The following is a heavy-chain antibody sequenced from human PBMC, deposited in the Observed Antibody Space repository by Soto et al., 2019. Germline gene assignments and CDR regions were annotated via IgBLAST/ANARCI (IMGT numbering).Heavy chain of an antibody. J-gene: IGHJ4*02. CDR1: GESISSISYY. Sequence: PSETLSLTCIVSGESISSISYYWGWIRQPPGKGVEWIGSIYYSGRTYYNPSFKSRVTISIDTSKNQFSLKLSSVTATDTAVYQCARQRTTVVNKAYFDXWGQGALVTVSX. CDR2: IYYSGRT. D-gene: IGHD2-21*01. V-gene: IGHV4-39*01. CDR3: ARQRTTVVNKAYFDX.